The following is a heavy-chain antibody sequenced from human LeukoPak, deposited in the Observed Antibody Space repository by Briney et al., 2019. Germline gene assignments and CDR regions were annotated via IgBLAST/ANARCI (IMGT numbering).Heavy chain of an antibody. CDR1: GGTFSSHA. CDR2: IIPIFGTA. D-gene: IGHD3-22*01. Sequence: ASVKVSCKASGGTFSSHAISWVRQAPGQGLEWMGGIIPIFGTANYAQKFQGRVTITTDESTSTAYMELSSLRSEDTAVYYCARTALRGNYDSSGYYYGNIDYWGQGTLVIVSS. V-gene: IGHV1-69*05. J-gene: IGHJ4*02. CDR3: ARTALRGNYDSSGYYYGNIDY.